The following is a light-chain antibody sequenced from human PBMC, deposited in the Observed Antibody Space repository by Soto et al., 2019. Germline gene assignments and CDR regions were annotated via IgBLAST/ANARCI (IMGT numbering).Light chain of an antibody. Sequence: SVLPRPPSVSAAPGQKVTISCSGSSSNIGNNYVSWYQQLPGTAPKLLIYDNNKRPSGIPDRFSGPKSGTSATLGITGLQTGDEADYYCGTWDSSLSAYVFGTGTKVTVL. J-gene: IGLJ1*01. V-gene: IGLV1-51*01. CDR1: SSNIGNNY. CDR2: DNN. CDR3: GTWDSSLSAYV.